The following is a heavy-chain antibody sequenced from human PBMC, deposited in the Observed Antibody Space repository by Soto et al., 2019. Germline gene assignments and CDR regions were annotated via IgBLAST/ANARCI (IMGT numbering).Heavy chain of an antibody. CDR3: ARNFFDYYFDY. Sequence: SETLSLTCTVSGGSISSYYWSWIRQPPGKGLEWIGYIYYSGSTNYNPSLKSRVTISVQTSQNQFSLKLSSVTAAVTAVYYCARNFFDYYFDYWGQGTLVTVSS. J-gene: IGHJ4*02. D-gene: IGHD3-3*01. CDR1: GGSISSYY. V-gene: IGHV4-59*01. CDR2: IYYSGST.